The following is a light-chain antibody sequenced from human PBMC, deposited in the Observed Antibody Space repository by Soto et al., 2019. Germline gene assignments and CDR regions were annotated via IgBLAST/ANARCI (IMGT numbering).Light chain of an antibody. CDR3: QQRNDWPLT. Sequence: EIVLTKSPAPLSLSPGARATLSCRASQSVGSSFDGYQQKPGQAPRILINDSSNRATGIPARFSGSGSGTDFTRTISSLEPEDVAVYDCQQRNDWPLTFDGGTKVEIK. CDR1: QSVGSS. V-gene: IGKV3-11*01. CDR2: DSS. J-gene: IGKJ4*01.